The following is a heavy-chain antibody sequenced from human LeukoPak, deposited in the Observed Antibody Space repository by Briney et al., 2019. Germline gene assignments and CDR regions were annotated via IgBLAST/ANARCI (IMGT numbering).Heavy chain of an antibody. J-gene: IGHJ6*03. Sequence: SETLSLTCTVSGGSISSYYWSWIRQPPGKGLEWIGYIYYSGSTNYNPSLKSRVTISVDTSKNQFSLKLSSVTAADTAVYYCARDTDYYYYMDVWGEGTTVTVSS. CDR3: ARDTDYYYYMDV. V-gene: IGHV4-59*01. CDR2: IYYSGST. CDR1: GGSISSYY.